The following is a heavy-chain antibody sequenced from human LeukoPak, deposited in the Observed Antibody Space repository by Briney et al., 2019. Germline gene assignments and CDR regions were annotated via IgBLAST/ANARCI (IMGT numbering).Heavy chain of an antibody. CDR3: ARDSGWDSSGYYGRWFDP. CDR2: IIPILGIA. Sequence: GASVKVSCKASGGTFSSYAISWVRQAPGQGLEWMGRIIPILGIANYAQKFQGRVTITADKSTSTAYMELSSLRSEDTAVYYCARDSGWDSSGYYGRWFDPWGQGTLVTVSS. CDR1: GGTFSSYA. D-gene: IGHD3-22*01. J-gene: IGHJ5*02. V-gene: IGHV1-69*04.